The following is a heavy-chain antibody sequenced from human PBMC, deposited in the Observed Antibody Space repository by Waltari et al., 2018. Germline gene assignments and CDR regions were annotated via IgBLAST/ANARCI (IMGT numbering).Heavy chain of an antibody. CDR3: ARDLYHAMDV. J-gene: IGHJ6*02. CDR1: GFTFRRHW. CDR2: VKDYGGSI. Sequence: EVRLVESGGGLVQPGGSLRLSCAASGFTFRRHWLHWVRQVPGKGLVWVARVKDYGGSISYAESGKGRFSSSRDNAKNMLYLQMNSLRAEDTAVYYCARDLYHAMDVWGQGTTVIVSS. V-gene: IGHV3-74*01.